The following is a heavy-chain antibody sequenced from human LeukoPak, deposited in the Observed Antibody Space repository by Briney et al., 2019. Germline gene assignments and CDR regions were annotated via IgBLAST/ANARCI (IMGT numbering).Heavy chain of an antibody. D-gene: IGHD1-26*01. J-gene: IGHJ4*02. CDR2: IYYDGGT. CDR3: ARILVGATTDY. CDR1: GGSVSSASYY. V-gene: IGHV4-61*01. Sequence: PPETLSLTCTVSGGSVSSASYYWSWIRQPPRGGLEWIGFIYYDGGTSYNPSLKSRVTLSVDTSKNQFSLKLTSVTAADSALYFCARILVGATTDYWGQGTLVTVSS.